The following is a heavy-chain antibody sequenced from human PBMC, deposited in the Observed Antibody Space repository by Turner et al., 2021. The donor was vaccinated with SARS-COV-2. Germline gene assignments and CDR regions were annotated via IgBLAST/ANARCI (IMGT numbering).Heavy chain of an antibody. Sequence: QVQLVQSGAEVTKPGASVKVSCKGSGYTLTELSMHWVRQAPGKGREWMGGVDPEDGKTIYAQNLQGRVTMTEDTSTDTAYMELRSLRSEDTALYYCATHYDIVNPYYAPRGYAGMDVWGQGTAVTVSS. CDR3: ATHYDIVNPYYAPRGYAGMDV. D-gene: IGHD3-9*01. CDR1: GYTLTELS. CDR2: VDPEDGKT. J-gene: IGHJ6*02. V-gene: IGHV1-24*01.